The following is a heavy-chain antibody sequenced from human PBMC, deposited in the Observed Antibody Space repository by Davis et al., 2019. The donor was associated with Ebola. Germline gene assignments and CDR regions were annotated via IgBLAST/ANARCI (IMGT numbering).Heavy chain of an antibody. CDR2: TYYYRSQWYI. V-gene: IGHV6-1*01. D-gene: IGHD5-12*01. CDR3: ARGWLRSKFDY. J-gene: IGHJ4*02. CDR1: GDSVSSNSGA. Sequence: PSETLSLTCAISGDSVSSNSGAWNWLRQSPSRGLEWLGRTYYYRSQWYIDYAVSVKSRITINPDTSKNQFSLQLNSVTPEDTAVYYCARGWLRSKFDYWGQGTLVTVSS.